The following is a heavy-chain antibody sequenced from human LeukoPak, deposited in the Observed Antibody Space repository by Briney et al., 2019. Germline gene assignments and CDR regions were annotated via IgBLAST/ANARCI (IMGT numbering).Heavy chain of an antibody. CDR2: IYYSGST. Sequence: PSETLSLTCTVSGGSISSYYWSWIRQPPGKGLEWIGYIYYSGSTNYNPSLKSRVTISVDTSKNQFSLKLSSVTAADTAVYYCARTGGYRAFDPWGQGTLVTVSS. D-gene: IGHD2-8*02. CDR3: ARTGGYRAFDP. J-gene: IGHJ5*02. CDR1: GGSISSYY. V-gene: IGHV4-59*01.